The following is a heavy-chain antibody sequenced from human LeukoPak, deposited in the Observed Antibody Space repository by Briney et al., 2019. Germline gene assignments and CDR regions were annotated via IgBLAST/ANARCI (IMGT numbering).Heavy chain of an antibody. D-gene: IGHD6-13*01. Sequence: PGGSLRLSCAASGFSFSEYAMSWVRQAPGKGLEWVSIISGSGRTTDYADSVKGRFTISRDNSKNTLYLQMNSLRAEDTAVYYCARDSSSWADYWGQGTPVTVSS. V-gene: IGHV3-23*01. CDR3: ARDSSSWADY. J-gene: IGHJ4*02. CDR2: ISGSGRTT. CDR1: GFSFSEYA.